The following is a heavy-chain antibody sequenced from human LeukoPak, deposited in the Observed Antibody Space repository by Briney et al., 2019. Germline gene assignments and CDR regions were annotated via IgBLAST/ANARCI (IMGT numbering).Heavy chain of an antibody. CDR3: ARYGVAAAGTDYYYYMDV. D-gene: IGHD6-13*01. CDR2: INPNSGGT. CDR1: GYTFTGYY. J-gene: IGHJ6*03. Sequence: ASVKVSCKASGYTFTGYYMHWVRQAPGQGLEWMGWINPNSGGTNYAQKFQGRVTMTRDTSISTAYMELSRPRSDDTAVYYCARYGVAAAGTDYYYYMDVWGKGTTVTVSS. V-gene: IGHV1-2*02.